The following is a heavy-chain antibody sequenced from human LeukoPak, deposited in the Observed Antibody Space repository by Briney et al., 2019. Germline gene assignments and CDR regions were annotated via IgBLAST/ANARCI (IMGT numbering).Heavy chain of an antibody. J-gene: IGHJ4*02. CDR3: ASGRDSSSPGWDY. Sequence: PGGSLRLSCTGSGFTVSSSYMSWVRQTPGKGLEWVSVMYSGGTTYYADSVKGRFTISRDSSKNTVNLQMNSLRAEDTAVYYCASGRDSSSPGWDYWGQGTLVTVSS. D-gene: IGHD6-6*01. CDR1: GFTVSSSY. CDR2: MYSGGTT. V-gene: IGHV3-66*01.